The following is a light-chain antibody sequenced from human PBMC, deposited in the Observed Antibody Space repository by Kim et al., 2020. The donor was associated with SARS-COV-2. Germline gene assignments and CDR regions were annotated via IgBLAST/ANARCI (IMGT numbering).Light chain of an antibody. CDR1: SSDVGGYNY. V-gene: IGLV2-11*01. CDR3: CSYAGSYTLV. CDR2: EVS. Sequence: GQSVTSPCTGTSSDVGGYNYVSWYQQHPGKAPNLMIYEVSKRPSGVPDRFSGSKSGNTASLTISGLQAEDEADYYCCSYAGSYTLVFGGGTKLTVL. J-gene: IGLJ3*02.